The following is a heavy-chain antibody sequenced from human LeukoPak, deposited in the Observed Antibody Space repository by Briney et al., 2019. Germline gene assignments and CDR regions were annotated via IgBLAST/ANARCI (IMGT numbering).Heavy chain of an antibody. Sequence: AASVKVPCKASGGTFSSYAISWVRHAPGQGLEWMGGIIPIFGTANYAQKFQGRVTITTDESTSTAYMELSSLRSEDTAVYYCARERGYSYGSDAFDIWGQGTMVTVSS. V-gene: IGHV1-69*05. CDR1: GGTFSSYA. J-gene: IGHJ3*02. D-gene: IGHD5-18*01. CDR2: IIPIFGTA. CDR3: ARERGYSYGSDAFDI.